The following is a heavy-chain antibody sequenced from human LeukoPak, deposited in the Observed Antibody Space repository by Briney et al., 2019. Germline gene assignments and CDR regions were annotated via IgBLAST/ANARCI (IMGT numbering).Heavy chain of an antibody. CDR2: MNPNSGNT. CDR3: ARIGYYYYYMDV. V-gene: IGHV1-8*01. CDR1: GYTFTSYD. Sequence: ASVKVSCKASGYTFTSYDINWVRQATGQGLEWMGWMNPNSGNTGYAQKFQGRVTMTRNTSISTAYMELSSLRSEDTAVYYCARIGYYYYYMDVWGKGTTVTVSS. J-gene: IGHJ6*03.